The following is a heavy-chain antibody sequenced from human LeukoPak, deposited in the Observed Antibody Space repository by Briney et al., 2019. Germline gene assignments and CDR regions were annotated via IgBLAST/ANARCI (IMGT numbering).Heavy chain of an antibody. CDR2: IYSGGST. J-gene: IGHJ4*02. Sequence: PGGSLRLSCAASGFTVTSNYMSWVRQAPGKGLEWISVIYSGGSTYYADSVKSRFTISRDNSKNTLYLQMNSLRAEDTAVYYCTLPYSSSWYVFYWGQGTLVTVSS. D-gene: IGHD6-13*01. CDR1: GFTVTSNY. V-gene: IGHV3-53*01. CDR3: TLPYSSSWYVFY.